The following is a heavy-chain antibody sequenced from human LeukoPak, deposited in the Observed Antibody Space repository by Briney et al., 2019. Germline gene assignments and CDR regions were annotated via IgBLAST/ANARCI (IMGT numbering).Heavy chain of an antibody. V-gene: IGHV4-34*01. CDR3: ARGGPRLRRGRGGDCYWDY. CDR1: GGSFSGYY. J-gene: IGHJ4*02. CDR2: INHSGST. Sequence: PSETLSLTCAVYGGSFSGYYWSWIRQPPGKGLEWIGEINHSGSTNYNPSLKSRVTISVDTSKNQFSLKLSSVTAADTAVYYCARGGPRLRRGRGGDCYWDYWGQGTLVTVSS. D-gene: IGHD2-21*02.